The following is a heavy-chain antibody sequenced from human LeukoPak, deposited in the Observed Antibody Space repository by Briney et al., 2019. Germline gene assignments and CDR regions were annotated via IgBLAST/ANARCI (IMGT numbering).Heavy chain of an antibody. V-gene: IGHV3-30*03. D-gene: IGHD6-19*01. CDR2: ISYDGSNK. Sequence: GGSLRLSCAASGFTFSSYGMHWVRQAPGKGLEWVAVISYDGSNKYYADSVKGRFTISRDNSKNTLYLQMNSLRAEDTAVYYCARPFGEAVETTRGGVDFWGQGTLVTVSA. J-gene: IGHJ4*02. CDR1: GFTFSSYG. CDR3: ARPFGEAVETTRGGVDF.